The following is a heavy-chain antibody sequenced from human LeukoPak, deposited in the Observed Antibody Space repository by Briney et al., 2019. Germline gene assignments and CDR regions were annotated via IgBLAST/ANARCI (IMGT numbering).Heavy chain of an antibody. J-gene: IGHJ4*02. CDR2: IRSKANSYAT. CDR3: ARGSNYGSGSYFLRFFY. Sequence: GGSLRLSCAASGFTFSGSAMHWVRQASGKGLEWVGRIRSKANSYATAYAASVKGRFTISRDDSKNTAYLQMNSLKTEDTAVYYCARGSNYGSGSYFLRFFYWGQGTLVTVSS. V-gene: IGHV3-73*01. CDR1: GFTFSGSA. D-gene: IGHD3-10*01.